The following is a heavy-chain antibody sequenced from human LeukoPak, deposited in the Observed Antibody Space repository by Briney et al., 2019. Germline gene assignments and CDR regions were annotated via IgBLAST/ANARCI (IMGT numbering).Heavy chain of an antibody. J-gene: IGHJ4*02. Sequence: GRFLRLSCAASGFTFSSYAMHWVRQAPGKGLEWVAVISYDGSNKYYADSVKGRFTISRDNSKNTLYLQMNSLIPEDTAVYYCARQYISGQWYFDYWGQGTLVTVSS. D-gene: IGHD5-18*01. V-gene: IGHV3-30*04. CDR2: ISYDGSNK. CDR3: ARQYISGQWYFDY. CDR1: GFTFSSYA.